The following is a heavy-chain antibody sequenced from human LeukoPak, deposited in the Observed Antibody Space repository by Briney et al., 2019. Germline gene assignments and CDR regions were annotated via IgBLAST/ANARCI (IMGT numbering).Heavy chain of an antibody. CDR3: ARDLGSGMDV. D-gene: IGHD2-15*01. Sequence: GGSLRLSCAASGFTFSYYWMSWVRQAPGKGLEWVANIKQGGSEKYSVDSVRGRFTISRDNAKDSLYLQMNSLRVEDTAVYYCARDLGSGMDVWGQGTTVIVSS. CDR2: IKQGGSEK. J-gene: IGHJ6*02. V-gene: IGHV3-7*01. CDR1: GFTFSYYW.